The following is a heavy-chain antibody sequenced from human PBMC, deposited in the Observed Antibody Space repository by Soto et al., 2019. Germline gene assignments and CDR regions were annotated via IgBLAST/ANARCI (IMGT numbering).Heavy chain of an antibody. V-gene: IGHV3-23*01. J-gene: IGHJ4*02. CDR1: GFTFSTYA. D-gene: IGHD3-3*01. Sequence: LRLSCAASGFTFSTYAMSWVRQAPGKGLEWVSAISGSGGSTYYADSVKGRFTISRDNSKNTLYLQMNSLRAEDTAVYYCAKDPHYDFWSGYSYYFDYWGQGALVTVSS. CDR2: ISGSGGST. CDR3: AKDPHYDFWSGYSYYFDY.